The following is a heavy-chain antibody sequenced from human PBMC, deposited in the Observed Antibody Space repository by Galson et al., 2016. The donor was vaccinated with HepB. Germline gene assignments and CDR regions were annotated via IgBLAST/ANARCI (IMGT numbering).Heavy chain of an antibody. Sequence: SLRLSCAASGFTFDDYGMHWVRQAPVKGLEWVSGISWNSGSIGYADSVKGRFTISRDNAKKFLYLQMNSLRAEDTALYYCAKDAKSSGWSETDSYAMDVWGQGTTVTVSS. J-gene: IGHJ6*02. CDR2: ISWNSGSI. D-gene: IGHD6-19*01. CDR3: AKDAKSSGWSETDSYAMDV. CDR1: GFTFDDYG. V-gene: IGHV3-9*01.